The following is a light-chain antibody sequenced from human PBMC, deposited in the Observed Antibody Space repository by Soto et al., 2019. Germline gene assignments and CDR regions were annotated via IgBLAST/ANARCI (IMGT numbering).Light chain of an antibody. CDR1: SSNIGAGYD. J-gene: IGLJ3*02. V-gene: IGLV1-40*01. CDR3: QSYDSSLSGWV. CDR2: GNS. Sequence: QAVVTQPPSVSGAPGQRVTISCTGSSSNIGAGYDVHWYQQLPGTAPKLLIYGNSNRPSGVPDRFSGSKSGTSASLAITGLQAEDQADYYGQSYDSSLSGWVFGGGTKLPVL.